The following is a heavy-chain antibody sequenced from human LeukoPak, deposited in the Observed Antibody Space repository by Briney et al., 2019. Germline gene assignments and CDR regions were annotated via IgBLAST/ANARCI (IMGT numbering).Heavy chain of an antibody. CDR3: ARDQPRRGPGNHDY. V-gene: IGHV1-18*01. Sequence: ASVMVSCMASGYTFTTYGINWVRQAPGQGLEWMGWISTYDGSTNYAQKLRDRVTMMRDTSTSIAYMELRSLRSDDTAVYYCARDQPRRGPGNHDYWGQGTLVTVSS. D-gene: IGHD1-26*01. CDR1: GYTFTTYG. CDR2: ISTYDGST. J-gene: IGHJ4*02.